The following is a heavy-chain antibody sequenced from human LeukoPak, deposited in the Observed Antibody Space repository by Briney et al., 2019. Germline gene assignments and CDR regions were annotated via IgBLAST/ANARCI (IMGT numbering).Heavy chain of an antibody. CDR3: ARAGPYGSGSNDAFDI. J-gene: IGHJ3*02. D-gene: IGHD3-10*01. CDR1: GYTLTELS. V-gene: IGHV1-24*01. CDR2: FDPEDGET. Sequence: GASVKVSCKVSGYTLTELSMHWVRQAPGKGLEWMGGFDPEDGETIYAQKLQGRVTMTTDTSTSTAYMELRSLRSDDTAVYYCARAGPYGSGSNDAFDIWGQGTMVTVSS.